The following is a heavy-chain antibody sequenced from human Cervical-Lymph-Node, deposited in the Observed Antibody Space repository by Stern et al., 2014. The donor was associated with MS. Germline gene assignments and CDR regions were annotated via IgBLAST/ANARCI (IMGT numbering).Heavy chain of an antibody. CDR2: MNPNSSNT. J-gene: IGHJ3*02. D-gene: IGHD3-3*01. CDR3: ARERAYYDFWSGYRGDAFDI. V-gene: IGHV1-8*01. Sequence: VQLVESGAEVKKPGASVKVSCKASGYTFTSYDINWVRQATGQGLEWMGWMNPNSSNTGYAQKFQGRVTMTRNTSISTAYMELSSLRSEDTAVYYCARERAYYDFWSGYRGDAFDIWGQGTMVTVSS. CDR1: GYTFTSYD.